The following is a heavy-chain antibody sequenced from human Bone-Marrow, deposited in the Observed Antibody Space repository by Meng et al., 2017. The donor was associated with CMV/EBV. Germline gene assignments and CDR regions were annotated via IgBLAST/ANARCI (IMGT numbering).Heavy chain of an antibody. J-gene: IGHJ4*02. CDR2: ISGSAYTR. CDR1: GFNFNVYE. Sequence: GESLKISCAASGFNFNVYEMNWVRQAPGKGLEWVAYISGSAYTRLYSDSVKGRFTISRDNAKTLVHLQMNSLRAEDTATYYCAGGGGFDFWGQGALVTVSS. CDR3: AGGGGFDF. V-gene: IGHV3-48*03.